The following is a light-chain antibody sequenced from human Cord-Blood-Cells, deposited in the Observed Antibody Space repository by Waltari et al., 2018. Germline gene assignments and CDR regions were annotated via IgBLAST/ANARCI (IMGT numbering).Light chain of an antibody. CDR1: QSISSY. CDR3: QQSYSTPPLT. J-gene: IGKJ4*01. Sequence: DIQMTQSPSSLSASVGDRVTITCRASQSISSYLNWYQQKPGKAPKLLIYAASSLQSGVPSRFSCSGPGTDFTLTISSLQPEDFATYYCQQSYSTPPLTFGGGTKVEIK. CDR2: AAS. V-gene: IGKV1-39*01.